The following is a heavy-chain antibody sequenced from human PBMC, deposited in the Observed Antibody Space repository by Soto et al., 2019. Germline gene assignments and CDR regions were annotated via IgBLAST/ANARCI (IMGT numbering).Heavy chain of an antibody. D-gene: IGHD3-22*01. CDR2: IYSGGST. J-gene: IGHJ3*02. Sequence: EVQLVESGGGLIQPGGSLRLSCAASGFTVSSNYMSCVRQAPGKGLEWVSVIYSGGSTYYADSVKGRFTTSRDNSKNTLYLQMNSLRAEDTAVYYCARAVYYDSSGLDAFDIWGQGTMVTVSS. CDR3: ARAVYYDSSGLDAFDI. CDR1: GFTVSSNY. V-gene: IGHV3-53*01.